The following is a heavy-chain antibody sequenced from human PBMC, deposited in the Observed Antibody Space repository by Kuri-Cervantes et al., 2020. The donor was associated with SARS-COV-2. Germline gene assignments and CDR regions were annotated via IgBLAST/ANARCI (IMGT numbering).Heavy chain of an antibody. J-gene: IGHJ3*02. Sequence: SVKVSCKASGFTFTSSAMQWVRQAPGQGLEWMGRIIPILGTANYAQKFQGRVTITADKSTSTAYMELSSLRSEDTAVYYCAAVSLILEWFDAFDIWGQGTMVTVSS. D-gene: IGHD3-3*01. CDR3: AAVSLILEWFDAFDI. CDR1: GFTFTSSA. CDR2: IIPILGTA. V-gene: IGHV1-69*04.